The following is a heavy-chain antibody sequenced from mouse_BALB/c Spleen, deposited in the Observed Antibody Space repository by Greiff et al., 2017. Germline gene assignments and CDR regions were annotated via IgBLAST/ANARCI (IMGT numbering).Heavy chain of an antibody. CDR2: IRNKANGYTT. V-gene: IGHV7-3*02. CDR3: ARDGGWFAY. J-gene: IGHJ3*01. Sequence: DVKLVESGGGLVQPGGSLRLSCATSGFTFTDYYMSWVRQPPGKALEWLGFIRNKANGYTTEYSASVKGRFTISRDNSQSILYLQMNTLRAEDSATYYCARDGGWFAYWGQGTLVTVSA. CDR1: GFTFTDYY.